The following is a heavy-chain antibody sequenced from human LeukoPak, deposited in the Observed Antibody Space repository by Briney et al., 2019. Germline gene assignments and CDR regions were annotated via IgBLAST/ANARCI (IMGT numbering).Heavy chain of an antibody. J-gene: IGHJ4*02. Sequence: GGSLRLSCAASGFTFSSYAMSWVRQAPGKGLEWVSAISGSGGSTYYADSVKGRFTISRDNSKNTLYLQMNSLRAEDTAVYYCAKEFRAGPSAPVGATHSWWWDYWGQGTLVTVSS. CDR3: AKEFRAGPSAPVGATHSWWWDY. CDR2: ISGSGGST. D-gene: IGHD2-21*01. CDR1: GFTFSSYA. V-gene: IGHV3-23*01.